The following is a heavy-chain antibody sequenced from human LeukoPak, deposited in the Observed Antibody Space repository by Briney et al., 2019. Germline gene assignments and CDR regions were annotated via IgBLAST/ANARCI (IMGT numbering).Heavy chain of an antibody. CDR3: ARAGCGPNGMYV. D-gene: IGHD4/OR15-4a*01. CDR2: ISAYNGNA. J-gene: IGHJ6*02. CDR1: GYTFTSNG. Sequence: ASVKVSCKASGYTFTSNGISWVWQAPGQGLGWMGWISAYNGNANYAQKLQGRVTMTTDTSTSTAYMELRSLRSDGTAAYYCARAGCGPNGMYVWGQGTTVTVSS. V-gene: IGHV1-18*01.